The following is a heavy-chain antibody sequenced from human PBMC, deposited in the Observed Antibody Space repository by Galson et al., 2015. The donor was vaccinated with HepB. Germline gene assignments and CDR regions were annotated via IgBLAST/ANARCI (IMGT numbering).Heavy chain of an antibody. CDR3: AKSDLFVVVPGGWDY. J-gene: IGHJ4*02. D-gene: IGHD2-2*01. CDR1: GFTFSSYA. Sequence: SLRLSCAASGFTFSSYAMSWVRQAPGKGLEWVSAISGSGGSTYYADSVKGRFTISRDNSKNTLYLQMNSLRAEDTAVYYCAKSDLFVVVPGGWDYWGQGTLVTVSS. V-gene: IGHV3-23*01. CDR2: ISGSGGST.